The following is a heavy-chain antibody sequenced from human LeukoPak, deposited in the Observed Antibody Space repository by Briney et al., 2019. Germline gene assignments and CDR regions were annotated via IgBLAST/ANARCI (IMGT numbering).Heavy chain of an antibody. Sequence: SETLSLTCTVSGGSISSSSYYWGWIRQPPGKGLEWIGSIYYSGITYYNPSLKSRVTISVDTSKNQFSLKLSSVTAADTAVYYCARAGRTITIFGVVIRDAFDIWGQGTMVTVSS. CDR2: IYYSGIT. CDR1: GGSISSSSYY. CDR3: ARAGRTITIFGVVIRDAFDI. V-gene: IGHV4-39*07. J-gene: IGHJ3*02. D-gene: IGHD3-3*01.